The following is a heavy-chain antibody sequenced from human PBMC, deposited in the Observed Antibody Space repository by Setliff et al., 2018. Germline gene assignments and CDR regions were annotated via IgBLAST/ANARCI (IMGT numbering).Heavy chain of an antibody. CDR3: ARVLFHCSSTSCYLDAFDI. CDR1: GYTFISYG. J-gene: IGHJ3*02. D-gene: IGHD2-2*01. CDR2: ISANNGNT. Sequence: ASVKVSCKASGYTFISYGISWVRQAPGQGLEWMGWISANNGNTNYAQKLQGRVTMTTCTSTSTAYMELRSLRSDDTAVYYCARVLFHCSSTSCYLDAFDIWGQGTMVTVSS. V-gene: IGHV1-18*01.